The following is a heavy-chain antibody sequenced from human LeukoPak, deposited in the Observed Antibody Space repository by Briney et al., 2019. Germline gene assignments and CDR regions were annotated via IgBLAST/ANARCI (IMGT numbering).Heavy chain of an antibody. CDR1: GSTFTAYA. CDR3: ARGDSTGFGRYYYYMDV. D-gene: IGHD3-22*01. J-gene: IGHJ6*03. Sequence: ASVKVSCTASGSTFTAYAMHWVRQAPGQGLGWRGWINPNSGGTNYVQKFQGRVTMTTDTSIRTAYMELSRLRSDDTAVYFCARGDSTGFGRYYYYMDVWGKGTTVTVSS. V-gene: IGHV1-2*02. CDR2: INPNSGGT.